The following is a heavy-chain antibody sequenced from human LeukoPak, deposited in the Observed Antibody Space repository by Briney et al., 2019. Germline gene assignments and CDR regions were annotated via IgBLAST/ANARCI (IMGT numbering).Heavy chain of an antibody. J-gene: IGHJ5*02. CDR3: ARGLVWFGDLGNWFDP. Sequence: ASVKVSCKASAYTFTSYEINWVRQATGQGLEWVGWMHPNSGQTGYAQKFQDRVTMTRNTSINTAYMELSSLRSEDTAVYYCARGLVWFGDLGNWFDPWGQGTLVTVSS. D-gene: IGHD3-10*01. CDR2: MHPNSGQT. CDR1: AYTFTSYE. V-gene: IGHV1-8*01.